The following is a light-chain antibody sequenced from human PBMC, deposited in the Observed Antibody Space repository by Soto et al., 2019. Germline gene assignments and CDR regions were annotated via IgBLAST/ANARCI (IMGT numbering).Light chain of an antibody. CDR1: QSLNSNY. CDR3: HQYVTSPLT. V-gene: IGKV3-20*01. CDR2: RAS. Sequence: EIVLTQSPGTLSLSPGERVTLSCRASQSLNSNYLAWYQQTPGQAPRLLIYRASLRATGIPDKFSASGSVTDFTLTISRLEPEDFAVYFCHQYVTSPLTFGQGTTLEIK. J-gene: IGKJ2*01.